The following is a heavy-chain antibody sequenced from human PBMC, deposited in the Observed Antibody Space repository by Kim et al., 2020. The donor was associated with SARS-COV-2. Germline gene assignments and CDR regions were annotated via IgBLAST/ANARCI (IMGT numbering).Heavy chain of an antibody. CDR3: AKDPAWFGEFDNYYYYG. D-gene: IGHD3-10*01. V-gene: IGHV3-30*18. CDR2: ISYDGSNK. J-gene: IGHJ6*01. Sequence: GGSLRLSCAASGFTFSSYGMHWVRQAPGKGLEWVAVISYDGSNKYYADSVKGRFTISRDNSKNTLYLQMNSLRAEDTAVYYCAKDPAWFGEFDNYYYYG. CDR1: GFTFSSYG.